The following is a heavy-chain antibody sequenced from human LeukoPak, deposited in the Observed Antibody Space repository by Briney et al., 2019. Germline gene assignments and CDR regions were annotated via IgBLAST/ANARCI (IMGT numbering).Heavy chain of an antibody. J-gene: IGHJ6*03. CDR1: GFTFSGYW. CDR3: ARDSDSYYYYMDV. CDR2: INRDGSVN. Sequence: GESLRLSCTASGFTFSGYWMTWVRQAPGKGLEWVANINRDGSVNHYVDSVKGRFTISRDNVENSLYLQMDSLRAEDTAVYYCARDSDSYYYYMDVWGEGTTVTVSS. V-gene: IGHV3-7*01.